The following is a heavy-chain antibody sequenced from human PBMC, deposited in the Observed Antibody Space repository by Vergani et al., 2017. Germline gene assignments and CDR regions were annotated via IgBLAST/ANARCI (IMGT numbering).Heavy chain of an antibody. J-gene: IGHJ4*02. CDR2: ISWNSGSI. V-gene: IGHV3-9*01. CDR1: GFTFDDYA. D-gene: IGHD3-10*01. CDR3: ARGIWFGELLL. Sequence: EVQLVESGGGLVQPGRSLRLSCAASGFTFDDYAMHWVRQAPGKGLEWVSGISWNSGSIGYADSVKGRFTISRDNAKNSLYVQMNSLRAEDTAVYYCARGIWFGELLLWGQGTLVTVSS.